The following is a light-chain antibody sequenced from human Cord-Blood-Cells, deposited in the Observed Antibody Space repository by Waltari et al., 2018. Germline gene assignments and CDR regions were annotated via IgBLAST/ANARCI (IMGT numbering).Light chain of an antibody. CDR1: SSDVGVYNY. CDR3: CSYAGSYTWV. J-gene: IGLJ3*02. Sequence: QSALPQPRSVSGSPGQSVTIPCTGTSSDVGVYNYVSWYQQHPGKAPKLMIYDVSKRPSGVPDRFSGSKSGNTASLTISGLQAEDEADYYCCSYAGSYTWVFGGGTKLTVL. CDR2: DVS. V-gene: IGLV2-11*01.